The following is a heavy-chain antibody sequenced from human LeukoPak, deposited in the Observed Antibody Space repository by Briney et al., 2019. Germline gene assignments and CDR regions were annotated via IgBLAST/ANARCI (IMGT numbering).Heavy chain of an antibody. CDR3: ARGLQYYYDRYYFDY. CDR2: ICYSGST. J-gene: IGHJ4*02. CDR1: GGSISSGDYY. V-gene: IGHV4-30-4*08. Sequence: SQTLSLTCTVSGGSISSGDYYWSWIRQPPGKGLEWIGYICYSGSTYYNPSLKSRVTISVDTSKNQFSLKLSSVTAADTAVYYCARGLQYYYDRYYFDYWGQGNLVTVSS. D-gene: IGHD3-22*01.